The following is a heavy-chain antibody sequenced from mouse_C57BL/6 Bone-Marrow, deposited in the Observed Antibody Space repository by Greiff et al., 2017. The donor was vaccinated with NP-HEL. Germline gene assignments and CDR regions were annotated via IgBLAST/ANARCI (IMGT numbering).Heavy chain of an antibody. CDR3: ARVHYYGSSLYYFDY. CDR2: IDPSDSYT. Sequence: QVQLQQPGAELVRPGTSVKLSCKASGYTFTSYWMHWVKQRPGQGLEWIGVIDPSDSYTNYNQQFKGKATLTVDTSSSTAYMQLSSLTSEDSAVYYCARVHYYGSSLYYFDYWGQGTTLTVSS. J-gene: IGHJ2*01. V-gene: IGHV1-59*01. CDR1: GYTFTSYW. D-gene: IGHD1-1*01.